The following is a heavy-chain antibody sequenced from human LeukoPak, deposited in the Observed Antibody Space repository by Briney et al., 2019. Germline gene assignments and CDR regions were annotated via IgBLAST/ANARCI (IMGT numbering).Heavy chain of an antibody. V-gene: IGHV3-64D*06. J-gene: IGHJ1*01. CDR3: VTGDDSSGYRFQH. Sequence: GGSLRLSCSASGFTFSSYAMHWVRQAPGKGPEYVSAISSNGGSTYYADSVKGRFTISRDNSKNTLYLQMSSLRAEDTAVYYCVTGDDSSGYRFQHWGQGTLVTVSS. CDR2: ISSNGGST. D-gene: IGHD3-22*01. CDR1: GFTFSSYA.